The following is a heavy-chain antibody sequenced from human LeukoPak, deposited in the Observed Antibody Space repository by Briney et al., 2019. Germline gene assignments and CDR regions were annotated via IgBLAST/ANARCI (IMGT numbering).Heavy chain of an antibody. CDR1: GFTFSSHR. D-gene: IGHD3-9*01. CDR3: ARGKVDFAF. J-gene: IGHJ4*02. CDR2: IKYDGNEK. Sequence: PGGSLRLFCAASGFTFSSHRMNWVRQAPGKGLEWVANIKYDGNEKYYVDSVKGRFTISRDNAKNSVYLQMNSLTAADTAVYYCARGKVDFAFWGQGTLVTVSS. V-gene: IGHV3-7*01.